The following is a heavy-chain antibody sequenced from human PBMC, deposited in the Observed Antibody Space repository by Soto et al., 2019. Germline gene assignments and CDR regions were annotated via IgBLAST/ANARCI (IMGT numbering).Heavy chain of an antibody. CDR3: ARGGEIRSGSYYKVNYYYYYMDV. Sequence: GASVKVSCKASGYTFTSYDINWVRQATGQGLEWMGWMNPNSGNTGYAQKFQGRVTMTRNTSISTAYMELSSLRSEDTAVYYCARGGEIRSGSYYKVNYYYYYMDVWGKGTMVTVSS. J-gene: IGHJ6*03. D-gene: IGHD3-10*01. CDR1: GYTFTSYD. V-gene: IGHV1-8*01. CDR2: MNPNSGNT.